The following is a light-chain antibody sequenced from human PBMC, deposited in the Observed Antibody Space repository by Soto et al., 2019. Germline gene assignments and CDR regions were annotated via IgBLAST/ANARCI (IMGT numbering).Light chain of an antibody. CDR2: DVT. Sequence: QSVLTQPASVSGSPGQSITISCTGASSDVGSYNYVSWYQQHPDKVPKLMIYDVTYRPSGVSNRFSGSKSGNTASLTISGLQAEDEADYYCSSYTKSDTVVFGGGTKLTVL. J-gene: IGLJ3*02. CDR1: SSDVGSYNY. CDR3: SSYTKSDTVV. V-gene: IGLV2-14*01.